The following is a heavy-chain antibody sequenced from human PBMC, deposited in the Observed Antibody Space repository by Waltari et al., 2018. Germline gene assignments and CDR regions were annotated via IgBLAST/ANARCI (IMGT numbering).Heavy chain of an antibody. D-gene: IGHD6-19*01. CDR3: ARSPYSSGWYGGYYYYGMDV. J-gene: IGHJ6*02. CDR2: ISSSSSYI. V-gene: IGHV3-21*01. Sequence: EVQLVESGGGLVKPGGSLSLSCAASGFTFSSYSMNWVSQAPGKGLEWVSSISSSSSYIYYADSVKGRFTISRDNAKNSLYLQMNSLRDEDTAVYYCARSPYSSGWYGGYYYYGMDVWGQGTTVTVSS. CDR1: GFTFSSYS.